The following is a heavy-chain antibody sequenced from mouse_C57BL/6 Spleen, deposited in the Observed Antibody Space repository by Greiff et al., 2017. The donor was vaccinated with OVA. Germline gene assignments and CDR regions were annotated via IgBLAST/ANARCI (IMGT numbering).Heavy chain of an antibody. CDR1: GYTFTDYY. D-gene: IGHD2-5*01. Sequence: VKLMESGAELVRPGASVKLSCKASGYTFTDYYINWVKQRPGQGLEWIARIYPGSGNTYYNEKFKGKATLTAEKSSSTAYMQLSSLTSEDSAVYFCARGSNYGDYAMDYWGQGTSVTVSS. J-gene: IGHJ4*01. CDR3: ARGSNYGDYAMDY. V-gene: IGHV1-76*01. CDR2: IYPGSGNT.